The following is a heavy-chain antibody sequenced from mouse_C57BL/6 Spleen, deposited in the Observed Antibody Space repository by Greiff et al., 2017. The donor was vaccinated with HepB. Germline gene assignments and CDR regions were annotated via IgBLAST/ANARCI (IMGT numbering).Heavy chain of an antibody. CDR1: GYTFTSYW. D-gene: IGHD2-1*01. Sequence: QVQLQQPGAELVKPGASVKLSCKASGYTFTSYWMQWVKQRPGQGLEWIGEIDPSDSYTNYNQKFKGKATLTVDTSSSTAYMQLSSLTSEDSAVYYCARCYGNYVPLYAMDYWGQGTSVTVSS. CDR3: ARCYGNYVPLYAMDY. J-gene: IGHJ4*01. CDR2: IDPSDSYT. V-gene: IGHV1-50*01.